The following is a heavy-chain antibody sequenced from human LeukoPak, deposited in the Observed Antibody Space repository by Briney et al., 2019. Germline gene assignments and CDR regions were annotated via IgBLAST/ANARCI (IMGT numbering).Heavy chain of an antibody. Sequence: SETLSLTCTVSGGSISSYYWSWIRQPPGKGLEWIGYIYYSGSTYYNPSLKSRVTISVDTSKNQFSLKLSSVTAADTAVYYCARSIAARRGDYWGQGTLVIVSS. CDR2: IYYSGST. J-gene: IGHJ4*02. V-gene: IGHV4-59*04. CDR1: GGSISSYY. D-gene: IGHD6-6*01. CDR3: ARSIAARRGDY.